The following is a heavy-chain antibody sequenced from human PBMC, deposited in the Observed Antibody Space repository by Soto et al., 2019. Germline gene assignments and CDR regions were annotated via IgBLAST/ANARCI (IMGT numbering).Heavy chain of an antibody. Sequence: GASVKVSCKASGYTFTSYGISWVRQAPGQGLEWMGWISAYNGNTNYAQKLQGRVTMTTDTSTSTAYMELRSLRSDDTAVYYCARDPSIYDYVWGSTNNWFDPWGQGTLVTVSS. D-gene: IGHD3-16*01. V-gene: IGHV1-18*01. CDR1: GYTFTSYG. J-gene: IGHJ5*02. CDR3: ARDPSIYDYVWGSTNNWFDP. CDR2: ISAYNGNT.